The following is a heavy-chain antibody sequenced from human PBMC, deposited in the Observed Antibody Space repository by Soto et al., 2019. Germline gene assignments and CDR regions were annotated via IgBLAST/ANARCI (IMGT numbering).Heavy chain of an antibody. V-gene: IGHV3-33*01. CDR2: IWYDGSNK. Sequence: QVQLVESGGGVVQPGRSLRLSCAASGFTFSSYGMHWVRQAPGKGLEWVAVIWYDGSNKYYADSVKGRFTISRDNSKNTLYLQMNSLRAEDTAVYYCARDYDYGDYPLDYWGQGTLVTVSS. D-gene: IGHD4-17*01. CDR1: GFTFSSYG. CDR3: ARDYDYGDYPLDY. J-gene: IGHJ4*02.